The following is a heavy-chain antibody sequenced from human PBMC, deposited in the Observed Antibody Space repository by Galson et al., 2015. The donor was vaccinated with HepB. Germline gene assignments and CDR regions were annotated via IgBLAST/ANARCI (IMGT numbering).Heavy chain of an antibody. D-gene: IGHD2-2*01. CDR2: INPSGGST. Sequence: SVKVSCKASGYTFTSYGISWVRQAPGQGLEWMGIINPSGGSTSYAQKLQGRVTMTRDTSTSTVYMELSSLRSEDTAVYYCAREGRGEVPAANPSPKNYYYYGMDVWGQGTTVTVSS. CDR1: GYTFTSYG. J-gene: IGHJ6*02. CDR3: AREGRGEVPAANPSPKNYYYYGMDV. V-gene: IGHV1-46*04.